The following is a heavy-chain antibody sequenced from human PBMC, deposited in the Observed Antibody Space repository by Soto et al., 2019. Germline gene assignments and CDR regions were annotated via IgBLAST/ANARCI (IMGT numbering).Heavy chain of an antibody. CDR2: IYWDDDK. CDR1: GFSLTTSGVS. D-gene: IGHD1-1*01. V-gene: IGHV2-5*02. Sequence: SGPTLVNPTQTLTLTCTFSGFSLTTSGVSVGWIRQPPGKALDWLALIYWDDDKRYSPSLKNRLTITKDTSKNQVVLTMTNMDPVDTATYFCAHRLGAATGTPFDYWGQGTPVTVSS. J-gene: IGHJ4*02. CDR3: AHRLGAATGTPFDY.